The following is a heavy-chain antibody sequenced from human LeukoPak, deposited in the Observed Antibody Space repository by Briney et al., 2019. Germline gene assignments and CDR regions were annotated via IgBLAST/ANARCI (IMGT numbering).Heavy chain of an antibody. Sequence: SETLSLTCTVSGASITTYYWSWLRQPPGKGLEYIGQINSSGSANYNPSLTSRVAMSLAASTNQFSLTVSSVTAADTAIYYCARDILDVGATHSFDNWGQGSLLTVSS. D-gene: IGHD1-26*01. V-gene: IGHV4-59*01. J-gene: IGHJ4*02. CDR1: GASITTYY. CDR3: ARDILDVGATHSFDN. CDR2: INSSGSA.